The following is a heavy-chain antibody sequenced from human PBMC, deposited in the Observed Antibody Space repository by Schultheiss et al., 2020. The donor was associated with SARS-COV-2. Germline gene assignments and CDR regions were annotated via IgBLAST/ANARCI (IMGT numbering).Heavy chain of an antibody. Sequence: GGSLRLSCAASGFTFSSYAMSWVRQATGKGLEWVSAISGSGGSTYYADSVKGRFTISRDNAKNSLYLQMNSLRSEDTAVYFCAREGGALRLIDFWGQGTLVTVSS. CDR3: AREGGALRLIDF. J-gene: IGHJ4*02. V-gene: IGHV3-23*01. CDR1: GFTFSSYA. CDR2: ISGSGGST. D-gene: IGHD3-16*01.